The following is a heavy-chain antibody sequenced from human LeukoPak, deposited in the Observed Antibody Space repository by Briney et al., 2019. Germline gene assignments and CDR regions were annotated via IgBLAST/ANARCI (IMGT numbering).Heavy chain of an antibody. V-gene: IGHV1-2*06. Sequence: ASVKVSCKASGYTFTGYYMHWVRQAPGQGLEWMGRINPNSGGTNYAQKFQGRVTMTRDTSISTAYMELSRLRSDDTAVYYCARVRCTNGVCRNWSDPWAREPWSPSPQ. J-gene: IGHJ5*02. CDR2: INPNSGGT. CDR3: ARVRCTNGVCRNWSDP. D-gene: IGHD2-8*01. CDR1: GYTFTGYY.